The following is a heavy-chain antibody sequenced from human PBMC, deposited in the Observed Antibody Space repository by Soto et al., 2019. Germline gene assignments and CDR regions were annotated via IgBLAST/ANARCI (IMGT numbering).Heavy chain of an antibody. CDR1: GYSFTSYW. J-gene: IGHJ3*02. V-gene: IGHV5-51*01. CDR3: ARQERSTSRYCSGGSCFRGAFDI. D-gene: IGHD2-15*01. CDR2: IYPGDSDT. Sequence: GESLKISCKGSGYSFTSYWIGWVRQMPGKGLEWMGIIYPGDSDTRYSPSFQGQVTISADKSISTAYLQWSSLKASDTAMYYCARQERSTSRYCSGGSCFRGAFDIRGQGTMV.